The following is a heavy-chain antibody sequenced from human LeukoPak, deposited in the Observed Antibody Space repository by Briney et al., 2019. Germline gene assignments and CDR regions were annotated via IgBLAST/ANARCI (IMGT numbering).Heavy chain of an antibody. Sequence: PSETQSLTCAVSGGSFSGYFWSWSRQPPGKGLEWIGYIYYTGSTIYNPSLRSRVCMSVDVSKNQFSLNLSSVTAADTAVYYCARHDPVGHFLRGMDVWGQGTTVTVSS. CDR2: IYYTGST. D-gene: IGHD2/OR15-2a*01. V-gene: IGHV4-59*08. CDR3: ARHDPVGHFLRGMDV. J-gene: IGHJ6*02. CDR1: GGSFSGYF.